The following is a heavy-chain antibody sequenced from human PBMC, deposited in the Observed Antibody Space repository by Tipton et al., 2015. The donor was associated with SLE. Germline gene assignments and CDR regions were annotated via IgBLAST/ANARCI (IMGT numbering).Heavy chain of an antibody. D-gene: IGHD5-12*01. CDR2: ISYNSGNI. CDR3: AKDWGEYSGYDPFDF. J-gene: IGHJ4*02. Sequence: SLRLSCVVSGFTFKSYAMHWVRQAPGKGLEWVSHISYNSGNIDYADSVKGRFTISRDNSNNTLYLQMNSLRAEDTAVYYCAKDWGEYSGYDPFDFWGQGTLVTVSS. CDR1: GFTFKSYA. V-gene: IGHV3-9*01.